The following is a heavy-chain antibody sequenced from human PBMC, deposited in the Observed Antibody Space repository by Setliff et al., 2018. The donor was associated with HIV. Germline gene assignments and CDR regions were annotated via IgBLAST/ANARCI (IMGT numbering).Heavy chain of an antibody. CDR1: GGSISSSRYY. D-gene: IGHD4-17*01. Sequence: SETLSLTCTVSGGSISSSRYYWGWIRQPPGKGLEWIGTIYYSGSTFYNPSFKSRVTMSVDTSKNQFSLRLTSVTAADTAVYYCAGYGDYPLPKPIYWGQGTLVTVSS. V-gene: IGHV4-39*01. CDR2: IYYSGST. J-gene: IGHJ4*02. CDR3: AGYGDYPLPKPIY.